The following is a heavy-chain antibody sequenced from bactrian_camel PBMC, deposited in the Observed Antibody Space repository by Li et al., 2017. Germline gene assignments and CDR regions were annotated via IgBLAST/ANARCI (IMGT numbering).Heavy chain of an antibody. CDR3: AASHSLILTPRFYRLESSDYPY. V-gene: IGHV3S55*01. CDR2: IRRDDLT. D-gene: IGHD4*01. J-gene: IGHJ4*01. CDR1: GLSVSDFS. Sequence: HVQLVESGGGSVQAGGSLRLSCAPSGLSVSDFSMAWFRQSPGKECEAVAAIRRDDLTAYTDSVKGRFTISKDNAGNSLFLQMSNLKPEDTAMYYCAASHSLILTPRFYRLESSDYPYRGQGTQVTVS.